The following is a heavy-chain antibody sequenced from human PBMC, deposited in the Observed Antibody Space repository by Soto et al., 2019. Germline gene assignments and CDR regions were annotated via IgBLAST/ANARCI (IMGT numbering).Heavy chain of an antibody. CDR1: GFTFDDYA. J-gene: IGHJ3*02. CDR2: ISWQNGTM. V-gene: IGHV3-9*01. Sequence: EVQLVESGGGLVQPGRSLRLACTASGFTFDDYAMHWVRRAPGKGLEWVSGISWQNGTMTYADSVKGRFTISRDNAKNALYLQMNSLRTEDTAFYYCAKDIYDILTGYSRGDGLESWGHGTMVTVSS. D-gene: IGHD3-9*01. CDR3: AKDIYDILTGYSRGDGLES.